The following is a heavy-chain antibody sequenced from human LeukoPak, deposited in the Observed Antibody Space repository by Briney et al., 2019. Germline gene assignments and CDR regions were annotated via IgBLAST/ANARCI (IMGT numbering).Heavy chain of an antibody. D-gene: IGHD3-10*02. CDR2: IYSGGST. J-gene: IGHJ6*02. CDR3: AREPMFYGMDV. CDR1: GFTVSSNY. Sequence: PGGSLRLSCAASGFTVSSNYMSWVRQAPGKGLEWVSVIYSGGSTYYADSVKGRFTISRDNSKNTLYLQMNSLRAEDTAVYYCAREPMFYGMDVWGQGTTVTVSS. V-gene: IGHV3-53*01.